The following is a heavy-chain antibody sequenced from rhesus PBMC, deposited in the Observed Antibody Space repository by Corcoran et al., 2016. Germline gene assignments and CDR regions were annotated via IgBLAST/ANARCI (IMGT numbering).Heavy chain of an antibody. J-gene: IGHJ4*01. V-gene: IGHV4-122*02. CDR3: ARDRLGIDY. CDR2: ITYSGST. CDR1: GGSISSGSYY. D-gene: IGHD1-44*01. Sequence: QVQLQESGPGLVKPSETLSLTCAVSGGSISSGSYYWSWIRQPPGRGLEWIGYITYSGSTSYNPSLKSRVTISRDTSKNQFSLKLSSVTAADTAVYYCARDRLGIDYWGQGVLVTVSS.